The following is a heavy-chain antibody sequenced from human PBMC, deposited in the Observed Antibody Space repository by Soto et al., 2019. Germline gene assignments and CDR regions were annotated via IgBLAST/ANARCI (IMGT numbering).Heavy chain of an antibody. CDR2: IKQDGSEK. D-gene: IGHD2-15*01. J-gene: IGHJ4*02. CDR1: GFTFSSYW. Sequence: QAGGSLRLSCAASGFTFSSYWMSWVRQAPGKGLEWVANIKQDGSEKYYVDSVKGRFTVSRDNAKNSLYLQMNSLRAEDTAVYYCARVVGSWVYYFDYWGQGTLVTVSS. V-gene: IGHV3-7*01. CDR3: ARVVGSWVYYFDY.